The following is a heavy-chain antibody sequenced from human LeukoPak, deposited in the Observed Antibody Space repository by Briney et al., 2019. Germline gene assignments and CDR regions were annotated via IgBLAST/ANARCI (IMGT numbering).Heavy chain of an antibody. CDR1: GYTFTSYD. CDR3: ARGFRDAYSRKFDS. D-gene: IGHD1-26*01. CDR2: MNPNSGNT. V-gene: IGHV1-8*01. J-gene: IGHJ4*02. Sequence: ASVKVSCKASGYTFTSYDINWVRQAAGQGLEWMAWMNPNSGNTGYAQKFQGRVTVTRNTSLDTAYMELSSLRSEDTAVYYCARGFRDAYSRKFDSWGQGALVTVSS.